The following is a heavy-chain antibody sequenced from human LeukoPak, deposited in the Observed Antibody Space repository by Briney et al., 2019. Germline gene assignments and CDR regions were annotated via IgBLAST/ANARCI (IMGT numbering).Heavy chain of an antibody. CDR3: AREYSSSWYGPYYYGMDV. J-gene: IGHJ6*02. CDR2: INHSGST. Sequence: SETLSLTCAVYGGSFSGYYWSWIRQPPGKGLEWIGEINHSGSTNYNPSLKSRVTISVDTSKNQFSLKLSSVTAADTAVYYCAREYSSSWYGPYYYGMDVWGQGTTVAVSS. V-gene: IGHV4-34*01. D-gene: IGHD6-13*01. CDR1: GGSFSGYY.